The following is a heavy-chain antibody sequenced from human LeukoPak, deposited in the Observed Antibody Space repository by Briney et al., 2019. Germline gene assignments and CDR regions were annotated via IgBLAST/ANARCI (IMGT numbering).Heavy chain of an antibody. V-gene: IGHV4-59*08. D-gene: IGHD4-17*01. CDR2: IYYSGST. CDR3: ARYLGPTTAYYFDS. Sequence: PSETLSLTCTVSGGSMRSYYWSWIRQPPGKGLEWIGSIYYSGSTNYNPSLKGRLTMSVDTSKNQFSLKLSSVTAADTAVYFCARYLGPTTAYYFDSWGQGTLVTVSS. J-gene: IGHJ4*02. CDR1: GGSMRSYY.